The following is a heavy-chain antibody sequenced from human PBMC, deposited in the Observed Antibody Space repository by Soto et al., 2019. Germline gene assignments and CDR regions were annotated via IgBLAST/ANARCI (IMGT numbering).Heavy chain of an antibody. J-gene: IGHJ4*02. Sequence: QVQLVQSGAEVKKPGASVKVSCKASGYTFTGFYMHWVRQAPGQGLEWMGWINPNNGDTEYAQNFQGWVTMTRDTSISTVYMELSRLKSDDTAVYYCASGGSTVTREFDYWGQGTLVSVSS. CDR1: GYTFTGFY. V-gene: IGHV1-2*04. D-gene: IGHD4-17*01. CDR2: INPNNGDT. CDR3: ASGGSTVTREFDY.